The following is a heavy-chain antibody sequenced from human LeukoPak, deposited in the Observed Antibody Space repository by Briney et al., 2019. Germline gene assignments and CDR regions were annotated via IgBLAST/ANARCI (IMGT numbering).Heavy chain of an antibody. CDR1: GGSFSGYY. Sequence: SETLSLTCAVYGGSFSGYYWSWIRQPPGKGLEWIGEINHSGSTNYNPSLKSRVTISVDTSKNRFSLKLSSVTAADTAVYYCARDRGSSWSFGGMDVWGQGTTVTVSS. D-gene: IGHD6-13*01. CDR3: ARDRGSSWSFGGMDV. CDR2: INHSGST. J-gene: IGHJ6*02. V-gene: IGHV4-34*01.